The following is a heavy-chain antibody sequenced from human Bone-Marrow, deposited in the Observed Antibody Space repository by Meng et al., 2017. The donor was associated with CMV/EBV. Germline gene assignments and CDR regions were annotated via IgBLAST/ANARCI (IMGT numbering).Heavy chain of an antibody. CDR2: INPNSGGT. CDR1: GYTFTGYY. V-gene: IGHV1-2*02. CDR3: ARIGTYCSSTSCYTFDI. J-gene: IGHJ3*02. Sequence: ASVTVSCKASGYTFTGYYMHWVRQAPGQGLEWMGWINPNSGGTNYAQKFQGRVTMTRDTSISTAYMELRRLRSDDTAVYYCARIGTYCSSTSCYTFDIWGQGTMVTVSS. D-gene: IGHD2-2*02.